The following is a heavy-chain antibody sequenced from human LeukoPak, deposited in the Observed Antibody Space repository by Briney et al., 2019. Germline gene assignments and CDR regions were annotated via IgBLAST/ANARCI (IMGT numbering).Heavy chain of an antibody. V-gene: IGHV3-48*01. CDR2: ITSSSGTI. Sequence: GGSLRLSCAASGFTFSNYAMIWVRQAPGKGLEWLSYITSSSGTIFYADSVKGRFTISRDNAQNSLYLQMNNLRVEDTAVYYCLGAFDFWGQGTMVTVSS. CDR1: GFTFSNYA. J-gene: IGHJ3*01. CDR3: LGAFDF.